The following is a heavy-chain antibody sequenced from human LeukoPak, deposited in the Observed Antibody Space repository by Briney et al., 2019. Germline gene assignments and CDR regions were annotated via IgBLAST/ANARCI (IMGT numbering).Heavy chain of an antibody. CDR2: ISGSGGST. D-gene: IGHD3-9*01. J-gene: IGHJ4*02. V-gene: IGHV3-23*01. Sequence: GSLRLSCAASGFIFSSYAMSWVRQAPGKGLEWVSSISGSGGSTYYADSMKGRFTISRDNSKNTLYLQMNSLRAEDTAVYYCAKWSGPHFDWLLRRFDYWGQGTLVTVSS. CDR1: GFIFSSYA. CDR3: AKWSGPHFDWLLRRFDY.